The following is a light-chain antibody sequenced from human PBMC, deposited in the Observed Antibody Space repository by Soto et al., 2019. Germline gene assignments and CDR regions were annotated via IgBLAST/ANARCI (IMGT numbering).Light chain of an antibody. Sequence: QSVLTQPASVSGSPGQSITISCTGTSSDVGGYNYVSWYQQHPGKAPKLMIYEVSNRPSGVSNRFSGSKSGNTASLTISGLQAEYESDYYCSSYTSSSTSVFATGAKVTVL. J-gene: IGLJ1*01. V-gene: IGLV2-14*01. CDR2: EVS. CDR3: SSYTSSSTSV. CDR1: SSDVGGYNY.